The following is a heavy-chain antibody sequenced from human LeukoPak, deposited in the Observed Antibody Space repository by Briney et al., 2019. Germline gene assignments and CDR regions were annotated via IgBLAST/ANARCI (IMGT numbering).Heavy chain of an antibody. CDR2: INPHSGGT. D-gene: IGHD1-26*01. V-gene: IGHV1-2*02. Sequence: ASVKVSCKASGYTFTGYYMHWVRQAPGQGLEWMGWINPHSGGTNYAQKFQGRVTMTRDTSNSTAYMELSRLRSDDTAVYYCVRDSGGSYYYPSDYWGQGTLVTVSS. J-gene: IGHJ4*02. CDR3: VRDSGGSYYYPSDY. CDR1: GYTFTGYY.